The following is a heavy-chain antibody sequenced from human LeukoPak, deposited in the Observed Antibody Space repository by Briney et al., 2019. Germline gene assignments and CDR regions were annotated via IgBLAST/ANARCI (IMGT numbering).Heavy chain of an antibody. D-gene: IGHD3-9*01. V-gene: IGHV5-51*01. J-gene: IGHJ4*02. CDR2: IYPGDSDT. CDR1: GYIFTSYW. CDR3: ARRDYDILTGYYYYFDY. Sequence: GESLQISCKGSGYIFTSYWIGWVRQLPGKGLEWMGIIYPGDSDTRYSPSFQGQVTISADKSISTAYLQWSSLKASDTAMYYCARRDYDILTGYYYYFDYWGQGTLVTVSS.